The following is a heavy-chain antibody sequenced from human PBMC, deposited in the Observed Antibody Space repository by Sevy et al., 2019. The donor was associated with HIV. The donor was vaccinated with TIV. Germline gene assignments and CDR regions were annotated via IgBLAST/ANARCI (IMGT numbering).Heavy chain of an antibody. D-gene: IGHD6-19*01. J-gene: IGHJ3*02. CDR1: GFTFSSYE. CDR3: ARGGIRGGWYPGAFDI. CDR2: ISSSGSTI. Sequence: GGSLRLSCAASGFTFSSYEMNWVRQAPGKGLEWVSYISSSGSTIYYAYSVKGRFTISRDNAKNSLYLQMNSLRAEDTAVYYCARGGIRGGWYPGAFDIWGQGTMVTVSS. V-gene: IGHV3-48*03.